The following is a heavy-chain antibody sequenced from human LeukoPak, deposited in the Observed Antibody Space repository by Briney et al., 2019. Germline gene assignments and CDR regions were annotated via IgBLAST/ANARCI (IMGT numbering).Heavy chain of an antibody. D-gene: IGHD3-10*01. CDR2: INHSGST. V-gene: IGHV4-34*01. CDR1: GGSFSGYY. Sequence: SETLSLTCAVYGGSFSGYYWSWIRQPPGKGLEWIGEINHSGSTNYNPSLKSRVTISVDTSKNQFSLKLSSVTAADTAVYYCARGRITMVRGVRRYCGMDVWGKGTTVTVSS. J-gene: IGHJ6*04. CDR3: ARGRITMVRGVRRYCGMDV.